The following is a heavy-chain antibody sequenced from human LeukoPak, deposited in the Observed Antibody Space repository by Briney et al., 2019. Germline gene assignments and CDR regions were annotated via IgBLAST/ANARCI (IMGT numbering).Heavy chain of an antibody. D-gene: IGHD3-22*01. Sequence: ASVKVSCKASGFTFTSSAMQWVRQARGQRLEWIGWIVVGSGNTNYAQKFQERVTITRDMSTSTAYMELSSLRSEDTAVYYRAAETYDSSGYYYFDYWGQGTLVTVSS. CDR3: AAETYDSSGYYYFDY. V-gene: IGHV1-58*02. CDR1: GFTFTSSA. CDR2: IVVGSGNT. J-gene: IGHJ4*02.